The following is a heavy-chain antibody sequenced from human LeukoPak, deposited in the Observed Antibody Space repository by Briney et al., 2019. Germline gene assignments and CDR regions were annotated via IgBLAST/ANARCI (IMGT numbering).Heavy chain of an antibody. CDR1: GGSISSYY. V-gene: IGHV4-59*12. CDR2: IYYSGST. Sequence: SETLSLTCTVSGGSISSYYWSWLRQPPGKGLEWIGYIYYSGSTNYNPSLKSRVTISVDTSKNQFSLKLSSVTAADTAVYYCARDRAAAGYYWYFDLWGRGTLVTVSS. CDR3: ARDRAAAGYYWYFDL. D-gene: IGHD6-13*01. J-gene: IGHJ2*01.